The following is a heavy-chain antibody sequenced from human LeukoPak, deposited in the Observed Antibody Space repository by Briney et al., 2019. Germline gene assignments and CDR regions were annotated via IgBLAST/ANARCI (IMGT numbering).Heavy chain of an antibody. CDR3: AKGLVVAARHYFDY. CDR2: ISGSGGST. V-gene: IGHV3-23*01. D-gene: IGHD2-15*01. J-gene: IGHJ4*02. CDR1: GFSFSSHG. Sequence: GGSLRLSCAGSGFSFSSHGMNWVRQAPGKGLEWVSAISGSGGSTYYADSVKGRFTISRDNSKNTLYLQMNSLRAEDTAVYYCAKGLVVAARHYFDYWGQGTLVTVSS.